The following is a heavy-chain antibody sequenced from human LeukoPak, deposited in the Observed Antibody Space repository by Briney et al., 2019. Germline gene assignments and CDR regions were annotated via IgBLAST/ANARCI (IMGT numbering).Heavy chain of an antibody. V-gene: IGHV3-23*01. D-gene: IGHD1-7*01. CDR3: ARVTSLTGTIFDS. CDR1: GITFSSYA. J-gene: IGHJ4*02. Sequence: GGSLRLSCAASGITFSSYAMIWVRQAPGKGLEWVSAISGSGGSTHYADSVKGRFTISRDNAKNTLYLQMSSLRVEDTAVYYCARVTSLTGTIFDSWGQGTLVTVSS. CDR2: ISGSGGST.